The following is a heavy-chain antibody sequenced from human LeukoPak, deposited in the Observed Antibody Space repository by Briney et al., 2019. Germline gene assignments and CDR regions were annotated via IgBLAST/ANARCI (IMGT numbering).Heavy chain of an antibody. V-gene: IGHV3-9*01. CDR1: GFTFDDYA. J-gene: IGHJ4*02. CDR2: ISWNSGSI. Sequence: GGSLRLSCAASGFTFDDYAMHWVRQAPGKGLEWVSGISWNSGSIGYADSVKGRFTISRDNAKNSLYLQMNSLRAEDTALYYCAKGIYYEGGSFDYWGQGTLVTVSS. D-gene: IGHD1-26*01. CDR3: AKGIYYEGGSFDY.